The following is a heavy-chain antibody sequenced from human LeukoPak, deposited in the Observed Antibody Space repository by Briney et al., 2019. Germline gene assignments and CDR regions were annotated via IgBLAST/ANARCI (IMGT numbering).Heavy chain of an antibody. D-gene: IGHD3-3*01. V-gene: IGHV3-21*01. Sequence: PGGSLRLSCAASGSTFSSYNMNWVRQAPGKGLEWVSSISSSSSYIYYADSVKGRFTISRDNAKNSLYLQMNSLRAEDTAVYYCARDLAIFGVVIIRGFDYWGQGTLVTVSS. CDR3: ARDLAIFGVVIIRGFDY. J-gene: IGHJ4*02. CDR1: GSTFSSYN. CDR2: ISSSSSYI.